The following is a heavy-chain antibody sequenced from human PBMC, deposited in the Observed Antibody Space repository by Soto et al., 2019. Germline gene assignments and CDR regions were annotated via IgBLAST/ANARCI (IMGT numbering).Heavy chain of an antibody. D-gene: IGHD3-10*01. V-gene: IGHV5-51*01. Sequence: PGESLKISCKGSGYSFTSYWIGWVRQMPGKGLEWMGIIYPGDSDTRYSPSFQGQVTISADKSISTAYLQWSSLKASDTAMYYCARLMVRGVIEPHPESYYYYGMDVWGQGTTVTVPS. CDR2: IYPGDSDT. CDR1: GYSFTSYW. J-gene: IGHJ6*02. CDR3: ARLMVRGVIEPHPESYYYYGMDV.